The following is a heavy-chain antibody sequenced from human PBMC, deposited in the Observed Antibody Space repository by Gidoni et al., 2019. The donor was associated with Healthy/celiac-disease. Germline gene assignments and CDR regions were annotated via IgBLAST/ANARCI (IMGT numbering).Heavy chain of an antibody. D-gene: IGHD3-3*01. J-gene: IGHJ5*02. CDR3: ARQKWEWLLSPSWFDP. V-gene: IGHV4-39*01. Sequence: GKGLEWIGSIYYSGSTYYNPSLKSRVTISVDTSKNQFSLKLSSVTAADTAVYYCARQKWEWLLSPSWFDPWGQGTLVTVSS. CDR2: IYYSGST.